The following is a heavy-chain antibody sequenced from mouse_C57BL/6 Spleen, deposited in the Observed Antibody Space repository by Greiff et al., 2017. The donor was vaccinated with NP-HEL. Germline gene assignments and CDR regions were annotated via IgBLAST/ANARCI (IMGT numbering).Heavy chain of an antibody. CDR1: GYTFTSYW. CDR3: ARSSDYYGSTPFDY. D-gene: IGHD1-1*01. Sequence: QVQLQQPGAELVRPGSSVKLSCKASGYTFTSYWMHWVKQRPIQGLEWIGNIDPSDSETHYNQKFKDKATLTVDKSSSTAYMQLSSLTSEDSAVYYCARSSDYYGSTPFDYWGQGTTLTVSS. J-gene: IGHJ2*01. CDR2: IDPSDSET. V-gene: IGHV1-52*01.